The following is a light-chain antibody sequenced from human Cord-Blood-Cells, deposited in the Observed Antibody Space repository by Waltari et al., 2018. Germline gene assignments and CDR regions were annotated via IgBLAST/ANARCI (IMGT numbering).Light chain of an antibody. V-gene: IGKV4-1*01. J-gene: IGKJ1*01. CDR1: QSVLYSSNNKNY. Sequence: DIVMTQSPDSLAVSLGERATINCKPSQSVLYSSNNKNYLAWYQQKPGQPPKLLIYWASTRESGVPDRFSGSGSGTDFTLTISSLQAEDVAVYYCQQYYRTPRTFGQGTKVEIK. CDR3: QQYYRTPRT. CDR2: WAS.